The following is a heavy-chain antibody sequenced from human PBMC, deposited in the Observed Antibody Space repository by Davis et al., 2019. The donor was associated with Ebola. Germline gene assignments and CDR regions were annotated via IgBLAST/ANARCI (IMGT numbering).Heavy chain of an antibody. J-gene: IGHJ4*02. V-gene: IGHV1-3*01. D-gene: IGHD6-19*01. Sequence: AASVKVSCKASGGTFSSYAISWVRQAPGQRLEWMGWVYGGTGDTKYSGNFQGRVTFTTDTSASTAYMELSSLRSEDTAVYYCARDSSGWYYFDYWGQGTLVTVSS. CDR2: VYGGTGDT. CDR3: ARDSSGWYYFDY. CDR1: GGTFSSYA.